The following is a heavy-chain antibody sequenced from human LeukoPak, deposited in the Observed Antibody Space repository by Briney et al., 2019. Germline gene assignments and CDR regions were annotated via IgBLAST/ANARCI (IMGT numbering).Heavy chain of an antibody. J-gene: IGHJ4*02. CDR1: GFTFSLYW. Sequence: PGGSLRLSCAASGFTFSLYWMHWVRQAPGKGLEWVSVIYSGGSTYYADSVKGRFTISRDNSKNTLYLQMNSLRAEDTAVYYCARDHIPYGSGSFSFDYWGQGTLVTVSS. CDR3: ARDHIPYGSGSFSFDY. V-gene: IGHV3-66*01. D-gene: IGHD3-10*01. CDR2: IYSGGST.